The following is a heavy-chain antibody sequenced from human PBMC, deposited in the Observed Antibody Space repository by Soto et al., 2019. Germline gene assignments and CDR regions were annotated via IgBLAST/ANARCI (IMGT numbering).Heavy chain of an antibody. Sequence: PGGSLRLSCAASGFTFSSYAMSWVRQAPGKGLERVSAISGSGGSTYYADSVKGRFTISRDNSKNTLYLQMNSLRAEDTAVYYCAKARIPRLDYDFWSGQSEYYFDYWGQGTLVTVSS. D-gene: IGHD3-3*01. CDR3: AKARIPRLDYDFWSGQSEYYFDY. V-gene: IGHV3-23*01. J-gene: IGHJ4*02. CDR1: GFTFSSYA. CDR2: ISGSGGST.